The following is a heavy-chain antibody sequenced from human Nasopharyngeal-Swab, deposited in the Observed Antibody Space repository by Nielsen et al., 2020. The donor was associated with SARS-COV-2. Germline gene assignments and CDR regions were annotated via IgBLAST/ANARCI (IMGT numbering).Heavy chain of an antibody. V-gene: IGHV4-31*03. CDR3: ARDSYRDAFDI. J-gene: IGHJ3*02. CDR1: GGSISSCGYY. CDR2: IYYSGST. Sequence: SETLSLTCTVSGGSISSCGYYWSWIRKQPGKGLEWIGYIYYSGSTYYNPSLKSRVTITLDTSKNQFSLKLSYVTAADTAVYYCARDSYRDAFDIWGQGTMATVSS.